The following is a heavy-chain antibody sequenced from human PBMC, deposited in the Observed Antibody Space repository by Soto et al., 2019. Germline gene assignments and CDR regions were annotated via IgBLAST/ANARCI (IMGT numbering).Heavy chain of an antibody. Sequence: QVQLQESGPGLVKPSGTLSLTCAVSGGSISSSNWWSWVRQPPGKGLEWIGEIYHSGSTNYNPSLNRRVTISVDKSKNQFSLKLSSVTAADTAVYYCARYCSGGSCYSSYYGMDVWGQGTTVTVSS. CDR1: GGSISSSNW. CDR3: ARYCSGGSCYSSYYGMDV. CDR2: IYHSGST. V-gene: IGHV4-4*02. D-gene: IGHD2-15*01. J-gene: IGHJ6*02.